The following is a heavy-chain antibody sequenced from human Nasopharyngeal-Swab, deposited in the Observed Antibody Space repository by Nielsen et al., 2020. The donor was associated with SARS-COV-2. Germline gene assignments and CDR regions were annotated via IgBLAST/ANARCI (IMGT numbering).Heavy chain of an antibody. D-gene: IGHD5-18*01. CDR1: GFTFSDYY. V-gene: IGHV3-11*04. CDR2: ISNTGTTI. CDR3: ATLGRYGYGRALDY. Sequence: GESLKISCGASGFTFSDYYMSWIRQAPGKGLEWLSFISNTGTTIYYADSVKGRFIMSRDNAGNSLFLEMNSLRADDTALYYCATLGRYGYGRALDYWGQGTLVTVSS. J-gene: IGHJ4*02.